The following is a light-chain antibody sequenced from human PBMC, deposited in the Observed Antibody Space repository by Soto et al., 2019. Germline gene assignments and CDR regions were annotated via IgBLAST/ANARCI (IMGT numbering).Light chain of an antibody. J-gene: IGKJ1*01. Sequence: IVLTQSPATLSLSPGERAALSCRASQSVSTSLAWYQHKPGQAPRLFIYDASKRAPGIPARFSGSGSGTDFTLTISGLEPEDFAVYYCQVRDVWPSFGQGTKVDIK. V-gene: IGKV3-11*01. CDR1: QSVSTS. CDR3: QVRDVWPS. CDR2: DAS.